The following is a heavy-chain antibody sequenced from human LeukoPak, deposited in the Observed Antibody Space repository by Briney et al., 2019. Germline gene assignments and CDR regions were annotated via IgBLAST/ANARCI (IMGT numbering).Heavy chain of an antibody. J-gene: IGHJ6*03. Sequence: SETLSLTCTVSGYSISSGYYWGWIRQPPGKGLEWIGSIYHSGSTYYNPSLKSRVTISVDTSKNQFSLKLSSVTAADTAVYYCARGKGSHCSSTTCYGGYYMDVWGKGTTVTISS. CDR2: IYHSGST. V-gene: IGHV4-38-2*02. CDR1: GYSISSGYY. D-gene: IGHD2-2*01. CDR3: ARGKGSHCSSTTCYGGYYMDV.